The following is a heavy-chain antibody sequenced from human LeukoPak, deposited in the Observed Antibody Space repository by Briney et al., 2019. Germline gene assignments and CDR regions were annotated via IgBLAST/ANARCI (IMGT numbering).Heavy chain of an antibody. D-gene: IGHD6-13*01. Sequence: SETLSLTCAVYGGSFSGYYWSWIRQPPGKGLEWIGEINHSGSTNYNPSLKSRVTISVDTSKNQFYLKLSSVTAADTAVYYCASTSYSSSSWGQGTLVTVSS. CDR3: ASTSYSSSS. J-gene: IGHJ4*02. V-gene: IGHV4-34*01. CDR1: GGSFSGYY. CDR2: INHSGST.